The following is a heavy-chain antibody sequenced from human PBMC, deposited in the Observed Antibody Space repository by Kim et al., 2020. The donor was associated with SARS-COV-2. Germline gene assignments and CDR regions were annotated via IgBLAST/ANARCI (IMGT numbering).Heavy chain of an antibody. CDR3: AKLISSSSDFDY. V-gene: IGHV3-30*02. J-gene: IGHJ4*02. Sequence: KYYAKSVKGRFTISRDNSKNTLYLQMNSLRAEDTAVYYCAKLISSSSDFDYWGQGTLVTVSS. CDR2: K. D-gene: IGHD6-13*01.